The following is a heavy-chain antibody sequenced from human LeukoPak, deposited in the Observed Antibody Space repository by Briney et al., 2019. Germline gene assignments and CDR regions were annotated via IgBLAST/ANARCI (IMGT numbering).Heavy chain of an antibody. CDR1: GYSISSGYY. Sequence: SETLSLTCTVSGYSISSGYYWGWIRQPPGKGLEWIGSIFYGGSSDYNPSLKSRVTISVDTSKNKFSLKVNSVTAADTAVYFCARYYGSGRDGDYWGQGTLVTVSS. CDR2: IFYGGSS. J-gene: IGHJ4*02. D-gene: IGHD3-10*01. CDR3: ARYYGSGRDGDY. V-gene: IGHV4-38-2*02.